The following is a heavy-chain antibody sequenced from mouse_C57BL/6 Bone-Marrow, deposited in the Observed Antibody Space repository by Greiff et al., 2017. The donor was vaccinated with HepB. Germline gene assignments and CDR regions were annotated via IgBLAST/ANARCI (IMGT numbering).Heavy chain of an antibody. V-gene: IGHV1-59*01. CDR1: GYTFTSYW. CDR2: IDPSDSYT. CDR3: AREFMGVGY. D-gene: IGHD1-1*01. J-gene: IGHJ2*01. Sequence: VQLQQPGAELVRPGPSVKLSCKASGYTFTSYWMHWVKQRPGQGLEWIGVIDPSDSYTNYNQKFKGKATLTVDTSSSTAYMQLSSLTSEDSAVYYCAREFMGVGYWGQGTTLTVSS.